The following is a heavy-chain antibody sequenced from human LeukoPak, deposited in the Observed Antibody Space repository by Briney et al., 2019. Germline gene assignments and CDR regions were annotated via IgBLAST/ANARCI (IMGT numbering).Heavy chain of an antibody. CDR2: ISFDGNNK. Sequence: GGSLRLSCAASGFTFSSYGMHWVRQAPGKGLEWVAVISFDGNNKYSADSVKGRFTISRDNSKNTLYLQINSLRAEDTAVYYCAKDVYDYVWGTPSYFDYWGQGTLVTVSS. J-gene: IGHJ4*02. D-gene: IGHD3-16*01. CDR3: AKDVYDYVWGTPSYFDY. V-gene: IGHV3-30*18. CDR1: GFTFSSYG.